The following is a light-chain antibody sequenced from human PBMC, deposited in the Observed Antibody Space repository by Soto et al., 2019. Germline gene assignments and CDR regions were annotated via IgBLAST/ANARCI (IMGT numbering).Light chain of an antibody. J-gene: IGLJ2*01. CDR1: SSNIGADYH. Sequence: QSALTQPPSVSGAPGQRVTISCTGSSSNIGADYHVHWYKQLPGTAPKLLIYGSTNRPSGVPDRFSASKSDTSASLAITGLQADDEADYYCQSYDSSLSGVVFGGGTKLTVL. V-gene: IGLV1-40*01. CDR2: GST. CDR3: QSYDSSLSGVV.